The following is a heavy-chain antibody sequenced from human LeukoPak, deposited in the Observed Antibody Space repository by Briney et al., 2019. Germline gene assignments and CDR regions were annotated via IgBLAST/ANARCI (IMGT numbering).Heavy chain of an antibody. CDR3: ARGVGRYYYGSGSYWVY. V-gene: IGHV4-34*01. CDR1: GGSFSGYY. Sequence: SETLSLTCAVYGGSFSGYYWSWIRQPPGKGLEWIGEINHSGSTNYNPSLKSRVTISVDTSKNQFSLKLSSVTAADTAVYYCARGVGRYYYGSGSYWVYWGQGTLVTVSS. CDR2: INHSGST. D-gene: IGHD3-10*01. J-gene: IGHJ4*02.